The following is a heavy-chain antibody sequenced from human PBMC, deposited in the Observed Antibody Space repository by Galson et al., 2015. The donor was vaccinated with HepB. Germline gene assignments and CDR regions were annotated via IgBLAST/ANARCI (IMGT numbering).Heavy chain of an antibody. CDR1: GYTFTSYG. J-gene: IGHJ6*02. CDR3: ARDEALAATGVIYYYGMDV. D-gene: IGHD6-13*01. V-gene: IGHV1-18*04. Sequence: SVKVSCKASGYTFTSYGISWVRQAPGQGLEWMGWINTYNGNRNYAQKLQGRVTMTTDTSTTTAYMELRSLTSDDTAMYYCARDEALAATGVIYYYGMDVWGQGTTVTVSS. CDR2: INTYNGNR.